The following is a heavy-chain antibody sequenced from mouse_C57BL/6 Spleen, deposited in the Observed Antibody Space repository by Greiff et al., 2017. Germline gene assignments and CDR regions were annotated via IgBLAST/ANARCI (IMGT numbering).Heavy chain of an antibody. Sequence: VQLQQSGAELVKPGASVKMSCKASGYTFTSYWITWVKQRPGQGLAWIGDIYPGSGSTNYNEKFKSKATLTVDTSSSTAYMQLSSLTSEDSAVYYCAREITTVVDWYFDVWGTGTTVTVSS. J-gene: IGHJ1*03. CDR1: GYTFTSYW. D-gene: IGHD1-1*01. CDR2: IYPGSGST. V-gene: IGHV1-55*01. CDR3: AREITTVVDWYFDV.